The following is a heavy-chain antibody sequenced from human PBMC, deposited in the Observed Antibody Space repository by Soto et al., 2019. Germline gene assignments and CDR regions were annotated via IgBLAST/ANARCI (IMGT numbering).Heavy chain of an antibody. V-gene: IGHV4-59*08. D-gene: IGHD4-17*01. CDR3: ARHGGLRDYLFDN. CDR1: GGSISSYY. J-gene: IGHJ4*02. Sequence: NPSETLSLTCTVSGGSISSYYWSWIRQPPGKGLEWIGYIYYSGSTNYNPSLKSRVTISVDTSKNQFSLKLSSVTAADTAVYYCARHGGLRDYLFDNWGQGTLVTLSS. CDR2: IYYSGST.